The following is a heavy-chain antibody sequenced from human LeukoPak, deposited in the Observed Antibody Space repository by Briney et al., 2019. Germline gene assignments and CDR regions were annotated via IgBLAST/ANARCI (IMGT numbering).Heavy chain of an antibody. CDR3: ARVFRYCSSTSCYDEPYYFDY. D-gene: IGHD2-2*01. J-gene: IGHJ4*02. V-gene: IGHV4-30-4*08. CDR1: GGSISSGDYY. Sequence: SQTLSLTCTVSGGSISSGDYYWSWIRQPPGKGLEWIGYIYYSGSTYYNPSLKSRVTISVDTSKNQFSLKLRSVTAADTAVYYCARVFRYCSSTSCYDEPYYFDYWGQGTLVTVSS. CDR2: IYYSGST.